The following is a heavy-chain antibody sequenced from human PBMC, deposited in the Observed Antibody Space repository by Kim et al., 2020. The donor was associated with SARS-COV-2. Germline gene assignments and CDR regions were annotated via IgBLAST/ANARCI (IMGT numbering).Heavy chain of an antibody. D-gene: IGHD4-17*01. Sequence: KGRFTISRDNSKNTLYLQMNSLRAEDTAVYYCARRPDYGDPYYYYYGMDVWGQGTTVTVSS. V-gene: IGHV3-53*01. J-gene: IGHJ6*02. CDR3: ARRPDYGDPYYYYYGMDV.